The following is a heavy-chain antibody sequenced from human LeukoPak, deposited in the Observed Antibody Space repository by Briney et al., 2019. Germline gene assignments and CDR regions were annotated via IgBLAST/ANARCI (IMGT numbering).Heavy chain of an antibody. CDR1: GYTFTGYY. Sequence: GASVKVSCKASGYTFTGYYMHWVRQAPGQGLEWMGWINPNSGGTNYAQKFQGRVTMTRDTSISTAYMELSRLRSDDTAVYYCAGTTLGSLRFLEWLFFGAFDIWGQGTMVTVSS. V-gene: IGHV1-2*02. CDR2: INPNSGGT. D-gene: IGHD3-3*01. CDR3: AGTTLGSLRFLEWLFFGAFDI. J-gene: IGHJ3*02.